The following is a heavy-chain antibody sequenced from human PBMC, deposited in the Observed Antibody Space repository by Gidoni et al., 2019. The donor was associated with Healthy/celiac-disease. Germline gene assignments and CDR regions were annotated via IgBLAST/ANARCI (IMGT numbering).Heavy chain of an antibody. CDR2: ISGSGGST. Sequence: EVQLLESGGGLVQPGGSRRLSCAASGFPFSSYAMRWVRQAPGKGLEWVSAISGSGGSTYYADSVKGRFTISRDNSKNTLYLQMNSLRAEDTAVYHCAKWEVVAATGRPPGYRGPMDVWGQGTTVTVSS. CDR1: GFPFSSYA. D-gene: IGHD2-15*01. CDR3: AKWEVVAATGRPPGYRGPMDV. J-gene: IGHJ6*02. V-gene: IGHV3-23*01.